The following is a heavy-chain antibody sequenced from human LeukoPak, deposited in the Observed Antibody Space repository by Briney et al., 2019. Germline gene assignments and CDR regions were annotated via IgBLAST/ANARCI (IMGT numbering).Heavy chain of an antibody. Sequence: GGSLRLSCVGSGFSFTDAWMSWVRQIPGKGLEWVGRIESKTDGETTDYATPVKDRFIISRDDSTNTLYLQMDSLKSEDTAVYYCSTYGSGRKFDYWGQGTLVTVSS. CDR3: STYGSGRKFDY. CDR1: GFSFTDAW. CDR2: IESKTDGETT. D-gene: IGHD3-10*01. J-gene: IGHJ4*02. V-gene: IGHV3-15*04.